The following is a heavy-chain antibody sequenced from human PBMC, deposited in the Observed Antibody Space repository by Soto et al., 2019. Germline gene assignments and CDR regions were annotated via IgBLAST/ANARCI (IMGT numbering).Heavy chain of an antibody. CDR2: IYSSENT. CDR1: GGFVSSSSYS. Sequence: SETLSLTCSVSGGFVSSSSYSWGWIRQSPGKGLEWIGNIYSSENTNYNPSLLSRVTISVDTSKNQFSLKLSSVTAADTAVYYCARSPRGNYGYPSYFDYWGQGTLVTVSS. CDR3: ARSPRGNYGYPSYFDY. J-gene: IGHJ4*02. V-gene: IGHV4-39*01. D-gene: IGHD3-10*01.